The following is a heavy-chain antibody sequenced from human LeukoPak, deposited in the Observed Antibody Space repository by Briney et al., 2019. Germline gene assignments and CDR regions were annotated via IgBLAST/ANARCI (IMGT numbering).Heavy chain of an antibody. CDR1: GFTFDDNA. D-gene: IGHD3-10*01. J-gene: IGHJ4*02. V-gene: IGHV3-9*01. Sequence: PGRSLRLSCAASGFTFDDNAMHWVRQAPGKGLEWVSGISWNSGSIGYADSVKGRFTISRDNAKNSLYLQMNSLRAEDTALYYCAKDIWSYGSGLLDYWGQGTLVTVSS. CDR3: AKDIWSYGSGLLDY. CDR2: ISWNSGSI.